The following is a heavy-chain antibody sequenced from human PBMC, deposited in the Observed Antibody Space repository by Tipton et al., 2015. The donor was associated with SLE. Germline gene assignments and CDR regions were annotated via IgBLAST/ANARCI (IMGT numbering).Heavy chain of an antibody. D-gene: IGHD4-17*01. CDR3: AKDAHGDYSHFDH. J-gene: IGHJ4*02. Sequence: SLRLSCVASGFTFDDYALHWVRQAPGKGLEWVSGISWNSANIGYADSVRGRFTISRDNAKNSLYLQMINLRADDTALYYCAKDAHGDYSHFDHWGQGPLVTVSS. V-gene: IGHV3-9*01. CDR2: ISWNSANI. CDR1: GFTFDDYA.